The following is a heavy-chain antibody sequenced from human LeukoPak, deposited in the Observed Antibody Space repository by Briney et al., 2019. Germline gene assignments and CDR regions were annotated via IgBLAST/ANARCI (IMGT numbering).Heavy chain of an antibody. J-gene: IGHJ3*02. D-gene: IGHD3-10*01. CDR2: INPNSGGT. V-gene: IGHV1-2*02. Sequence: ASVKVSCKASGYTFTGYYMHWVRQAPGQGLEWMGWINPNSGGTNYAQKFQGRVTMTRDMSTSTVYMELSSLRSEDTAVYYCARGLPRSPLTQYGSETDAFDIWGQGTMVTDSS. CDR1: GYTFTGYY. CDR3: ARGLPRSPLTQYGSETDAFDI.